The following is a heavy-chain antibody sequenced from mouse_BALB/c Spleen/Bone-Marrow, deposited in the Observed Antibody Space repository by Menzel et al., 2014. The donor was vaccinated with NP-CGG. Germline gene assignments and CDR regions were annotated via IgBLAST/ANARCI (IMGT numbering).Heavy chain of an antibody. CDR2: IRLKSNNYAT. CDR3: TWFAY. V-gene: IGHV6-6*02. J-gene: IGHJ3*01. CDR1: GFTFSNYW. Sequence: EVQLVESGGGLVQPGGSMKLSCVASGFTFSNYWMNWVRQSPEKGLEWVAEIRLKSNNYATHYAESVKGRFTISRDDSKGSVYLQMNNLRAEDTGIYYCTWFAYWGQGTLVTVSA.